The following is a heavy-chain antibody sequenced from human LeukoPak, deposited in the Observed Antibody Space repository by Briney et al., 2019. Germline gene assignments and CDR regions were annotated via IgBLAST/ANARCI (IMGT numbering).Heavy chain of an antibody. Sequence: GGSLRLSCAASGFTFSSYAMHWVRQAPGKGLEWVAVISYDGSNKYYADSVKGRFTISRDNSKNTLYLQMNSLRAEDTALYYCARFRLDAFDIWGQGTMVTVSS. V-gene: IGHV3-30-3*01. J-gene: IGHJ3*02. CDR2: ISYDGSNK. CDR3: ARFRLDAFDI. CDR1: GFTFSSYA.